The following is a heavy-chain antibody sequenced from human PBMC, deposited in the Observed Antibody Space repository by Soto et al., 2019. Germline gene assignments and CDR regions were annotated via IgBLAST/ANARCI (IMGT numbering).Heavy chain of an antibody. V-gene: IGHV2-5*02. CDR1: GFSLSTSGVG. Sequence: QITLKESGPTLVKPTQTLTLTCTFSGFSLSTSGVGVGWIRQPPGKALEWLALINWDDDKSYSPSLKSRLTISKATSKNQVVLTITNIDPVATASYYSARDYCIAGACYVRFAPLGQGTLVSVSS. CDR2: INWDDDK. J-gene: IGHJ5*02. CDR3: ARDYCIAGACYVRFAP. D-gene: IGHD2-15*01.